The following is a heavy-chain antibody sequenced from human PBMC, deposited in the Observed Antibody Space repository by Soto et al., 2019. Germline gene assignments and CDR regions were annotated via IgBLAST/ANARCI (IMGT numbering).Heavy chain of an antibody. J-gene: IGHJ4*02. CDR1: GFTLSLYT. CDR3: ARLTGITEIAPPEDDN. V-gene: IGHV3-21*06. D-gene: IGHD3-16*01. Sequence: GGSLRLSCAASGFTLSLYTINWVRQAPGKGLEWVSSLGVSDDRFYADSVKGRFTISRDNAKNTLYLEMHGLRGEDTAVYYCARLTGITEIAPPEDDNWGQGTPVTVSS. CDR2: LGVSDDR.